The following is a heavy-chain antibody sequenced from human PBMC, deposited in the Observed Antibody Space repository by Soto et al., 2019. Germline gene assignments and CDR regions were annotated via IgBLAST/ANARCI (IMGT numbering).Heavy chain of an antibody. V-gene: IGHV1-18*01. Sequence: ASVKVSCKASGYTFTSYGISWVRQAPGQGLEWMGWISAYNGNTNYAQKLQGRVTMTTDTSTSTAYMELRSLRSDDTAVYYCARGLWFGESMTQFDYWGQGTLVTVSS. CDR1: GYTFTSYG. CDR3: ARGLWFGESMTQFDY. CDR2: ISAYNGNT. D-gene: IGHD3-10*01. J-gene: IGHJ4*02.